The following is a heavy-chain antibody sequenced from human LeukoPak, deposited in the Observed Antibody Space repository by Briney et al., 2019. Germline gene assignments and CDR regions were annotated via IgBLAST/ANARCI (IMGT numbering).Heavy chain of an antibody. V-gene: IGHV3-23*01. CDR2: ISGSGGST. CDR3: AKDQFIGEEDYYDSSGYYGY. J-gene: IGHJ4*02. D-gene: IGHD3-22*01. CDR1: GFTFSSYA. Sequence: GGSLRLSCAASGFTFSSYAMSRVRQAPGKGLEWVSAISGSGGSTYYADSVKGRFTISRDNSKNTLYLQMNSLRAEDTAVYYCAKDQFIGEEDYYDSSGYYGYWGQGTLVTVSS.